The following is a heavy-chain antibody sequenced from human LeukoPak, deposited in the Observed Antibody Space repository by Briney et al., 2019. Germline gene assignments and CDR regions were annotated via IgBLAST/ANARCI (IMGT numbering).Heavy chain of an antibody. Sequence: GGSLRLSCVASGFTFTMSSMTWVRQAPGKGLEWVSSISSSNYIYYADSVKGRFTISRDNAKNSLYLQMNSLSAEDTAVYYCARDWLAPYFDYWGQGTPVTVSS. V-gene: IGHV3-21*01. CDR2: ISSSNYI. CDR1: GFTFTMSS. J-gene: IGHJ4*02. CDR3: ARDWLAPYFDY. D-gene: IGHD5-12*01.